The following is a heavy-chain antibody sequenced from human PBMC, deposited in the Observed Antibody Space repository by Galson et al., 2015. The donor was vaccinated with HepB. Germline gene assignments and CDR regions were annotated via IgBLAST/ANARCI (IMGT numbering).Heavy chain of an antibody. CDR1: GFTFSSYA. J-gene: IGHJ6*02. V-gene: IGHV3-23*01. CDR3: ANQLELRPGYYGMDV. D-gene: IGHD1-7*01. CDR2: ISGSGGST. Sequence: SLRLSCAASGFTFSSYAMSWVRQAPGKGLEWVSAISGSGGSTYYADSVKGRFTISRDNSKNTLYLQMNSLRAEDTAVYYCANQLELRPGYYGMDVWGQGTTVTVS.